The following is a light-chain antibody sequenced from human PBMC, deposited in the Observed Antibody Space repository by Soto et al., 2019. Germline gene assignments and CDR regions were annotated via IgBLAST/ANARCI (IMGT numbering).Light chain of an antibody. J-gene: IGKJ4*01. CDR1: QSVGRDY. Sequence: EIVLTQSPGTLSLSPGEGATLSCRASQSVGRDYLALYQQKPGQAPRLVIYDASTRATDIPDRFSGSGSGTDFTLTISRLEPEDFAVYFCHQYATSPLNFGGGTTVEIK. CDR2: DAS. CDR3: HQYATSPLN. V-gene: IGKV3-20*01.